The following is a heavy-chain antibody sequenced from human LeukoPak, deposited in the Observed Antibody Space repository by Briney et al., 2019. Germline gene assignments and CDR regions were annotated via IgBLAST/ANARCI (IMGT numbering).Heavy chain of an antibody. D-gene: IGHD4-23*01. CDR3: ARVVGDYGGWFDP. CDR2: ISTSGTT. Sequence: SETLSLTCTVSGGSISSYYWSWIRQPAGKGLEWIGRISTSGTTNYNPSLKSRGTMSVDTSKNQFSVKLTSVTAADTAVYYCARVVGDYGGWFDPWGQGTLVTVSS. V-gene: IGHV4-4*07. J-gene: IGHJ5*02. CDR1: GGSISSYY.